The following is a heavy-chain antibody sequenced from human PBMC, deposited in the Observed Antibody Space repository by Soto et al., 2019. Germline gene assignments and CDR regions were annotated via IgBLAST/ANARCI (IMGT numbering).Heavy chain of an antibody. D-gene: IGHD3-22*01. J-gene: IGHJ4*02. CDR3: ARDLENYYDSSGPFAY. Sequence: QVQLVQSGAEVKKPGASVKVSCKASGYTFTSYGISWVRQAPGQGLEWMGWISAYNGNTNYAQKLQGRVTMTTDTPTSKAYMELRSMRSDDTAVYYCARDLENYYDSSGPFAYWGQGTLVTVSA. V-gene: IGHV1-18*01. CDR1: GYTFTSYG. CDR2: ISAYNGNT.